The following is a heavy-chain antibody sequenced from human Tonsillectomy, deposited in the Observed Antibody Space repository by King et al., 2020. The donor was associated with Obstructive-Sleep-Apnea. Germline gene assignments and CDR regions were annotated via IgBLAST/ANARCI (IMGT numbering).Heavy chain of an antibody. CDR3: ARLRPHYTGSYIDY. CDR2: IDWDDDK. CDR1: GFSLSTSGMY. J-gene: IGHJ4*01. Sequence: TLKESGPALVKPTQTLTLTCTFSGFSLSTSGMYVSWIRQPPGRALEWLARIDWDDDKFYSTSLKTRLTISKDTSKNQVVLTMTNMDPVDTATYYCARLRPHYTGSYIDYWGKGTLVTVSS. D-gene: IGHD1-26*01. V-gene: IGHV2-70*04.